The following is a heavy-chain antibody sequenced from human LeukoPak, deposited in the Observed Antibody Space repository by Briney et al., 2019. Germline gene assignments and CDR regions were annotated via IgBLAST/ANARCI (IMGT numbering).Heavy chain of an antibody. D-gene: IGHD2-21*02. J-gene: IGHJ4*02. CDR2: ISPHNGNT. V-gene: IGHV1-18*01. CDR3: ARECDGGCYFIAFDY. Sequence: ASVKISCKASGYTFTTYGITWVRQAPGQGLEWMGWISPHNGNTKYTEKFQGRINMTTDTSTSTAYIELRSLRSDDTAVYFCARECDGGCYFIAFDYWGQGSLVTVSS. CDR1: GYTFTTYG.